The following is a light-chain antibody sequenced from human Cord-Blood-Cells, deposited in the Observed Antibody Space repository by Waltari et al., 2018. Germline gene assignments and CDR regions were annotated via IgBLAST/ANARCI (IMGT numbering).Light chain of an antibody. CDR2: AAS. V-gene: IGKV1-39*01. Sequence: DIQMTQSPSSLSASVGDRVTITCRASQSISSYVNWYQQKPGKAPKLLFYAASSLQSGVPSRFSGSGYGTDFTLTISSLQPEDFATYYCQQSYSTPYSFGQGTKLEIK. J-gene: IGKJ2*03. CDR1: QSISSY. CDR3: QQSYSTPYS.